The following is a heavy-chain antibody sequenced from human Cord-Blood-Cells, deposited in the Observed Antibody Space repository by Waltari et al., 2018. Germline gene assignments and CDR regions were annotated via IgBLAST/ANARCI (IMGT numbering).Heavy chain of an antibody. V-gene: IGHV4-34*01. CDR1: GGYFSGYY. D-gene: IGHD6-6*01. J-gene: IGHJ3*02. CDR3: ARGLAWMAARKDDAFDI. Sequence: QVQLQQWGAGLLKPSEPLSLTCAVYGGYFSGYYWSWIRQPPGKGLEWIGEINHSGSTNYNPSLKSRVTISVDTSKNQFSLKLSSVTAADTAVYYCARGLAWMAARKDDAFDIWGQGTMVTVSS. CDR2: INHSGST.